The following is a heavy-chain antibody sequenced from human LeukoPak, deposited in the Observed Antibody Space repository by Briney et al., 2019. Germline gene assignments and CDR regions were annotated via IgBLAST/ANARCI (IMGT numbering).Heavy chain of an antibody. D-gene: IGHD3-10*01. CDR1: GGSITSYY. V-gene: IGHV4-59*12. CDR2: IYYGGTT. Sequence: SETPSLTCTVSGGSITSYYWNWIRQPPGKGLEWIGYIYYGGTTNYNPSLKGRASISVDTPKNQLSLKLSSVTAADTAVYYCARDGSGSYFNWFDPWGQGTLVTVSS. J-gene: IGHJ5*02. CDR3: ARDGSGSYFNWFDP.